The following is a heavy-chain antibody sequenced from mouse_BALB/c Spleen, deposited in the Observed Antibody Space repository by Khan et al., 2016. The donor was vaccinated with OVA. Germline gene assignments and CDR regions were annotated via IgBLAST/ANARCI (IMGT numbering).Heavy chain of an antibody. CDR2: IDRSDSYT. CDR1: GYTFTNYW. CDR3: TRGVGYFDY. J-gene: IGHJ2*01. D-gene: IGHD1-3*01. V-gene: IGHV1-69*02. Sequence: QVQLQQPGAELVRPGASVKLSCKASGYTFTNYWINWVKQRPGQGLEWIGNIDRSDSYTNYNQNFKDRATMTVDKSSRTAYMQLSSQTSEDSSVFYCTRGVGYFDYWGQGTTLTVSS.